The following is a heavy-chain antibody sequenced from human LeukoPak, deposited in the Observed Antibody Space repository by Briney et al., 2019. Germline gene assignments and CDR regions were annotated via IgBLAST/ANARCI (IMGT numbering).Heavy chain of an antibody. CDR2: ISYHGSNQ. CDR3: AKGFSAGTMDY. Sequence: TGGSLRLSCAASAVIFKNYAMHWVRQPPGKGLEWVAVISYHGSNQYYIDSVKGRFTISRDNSKDTVYLQMNSLRPDDTAVYYCAKGFSAGTMDYWGQGTLVTVSS. CDR1: AVIFKNYA. J-gene: IGHJ4*02. D-gene: IGHD1-1*01. V-gene: IGHV3-30*18.